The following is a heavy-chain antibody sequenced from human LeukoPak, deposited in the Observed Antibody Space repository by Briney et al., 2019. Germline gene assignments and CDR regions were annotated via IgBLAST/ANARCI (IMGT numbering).Heavy chain of an antibody. CDR2: IYYSGST. V-gene: IGHV4-39*01. CDR1: GGSISSYY. Sequence: SETLSLTXTVSGGSISSYYWGWIRQPPGKGLEWIGSIYYSGSTYYNPSLKSRVTISVDTSKNQFSLKLSSVTAADTAVYYCASHWALAAAGIWGQGTLVTVSS. D-gene: IGHD6-13*01. CDR3: ASHWALAAAGI. J-gene: IGHJ4*02.